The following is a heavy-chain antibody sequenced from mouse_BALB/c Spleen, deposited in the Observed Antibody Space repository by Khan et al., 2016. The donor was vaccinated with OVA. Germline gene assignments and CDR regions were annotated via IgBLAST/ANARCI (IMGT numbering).Heavy chain of an antibody. V-gene: IGHV2-6-7*01. D-gene: IGHD2-10*01. CDR1: GFSLTGYG. CDR3: ARAYYGNYREAMDY. CDR2: IWGDGST. J-gene: IGHJ4*01. Sequence: QVQLKESGPGLVAPSQSLSITCTVSGFSLTGYGVNWVRQPPGKGLEWLGMIWGDGSTDYNSALKSRLNLSKDKSKSKVFLKMNSLQTDDTARYYCARAYYGNYREAMDYWGQGTSVTVSS.